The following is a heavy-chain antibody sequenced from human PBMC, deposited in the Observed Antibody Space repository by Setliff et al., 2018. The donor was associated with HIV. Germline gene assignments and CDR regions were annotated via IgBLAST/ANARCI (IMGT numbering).Heavy chain of an antibody. D-gene: IGHD1-7*01. CDR1: GFTVSSYA. Sequence: GGSLRLSCAASGFTVSSYAMSWVRQAPGKGREWVSTISGSGGSTYYADSVKGRFTISRDNSKNTLYLQMNSPRAEETAVYYCAKDRRGITGTKSCAWFDPWGQGTLVTVSS. CDR3: AKDRRGITGTKSCAWFDP. J-gene: IGHJ5*02. V-gene: IGHV3-23*01. CDR2: ISGSGGST.